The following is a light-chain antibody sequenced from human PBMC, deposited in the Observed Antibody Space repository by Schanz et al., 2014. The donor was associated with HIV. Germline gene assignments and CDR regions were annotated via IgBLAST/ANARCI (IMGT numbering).Light chain of an antibody. Sequence: QSVLTQPPSASGTPGQRVTISCSGTTSNIGSNYGYWYQQLPGTAPKLLIYRNNQRPSGVPDRFSGSKSGTSASLVISGLRSEDEADYYCATWDDSLSGWVFGGGTKLTVL. CDR2: RNN. V-gene: IGLV1-47*01. CDR1: TSNIGSNY. CDR3: ATWDDSLSGWV. J-gene: IGLJ3*02.